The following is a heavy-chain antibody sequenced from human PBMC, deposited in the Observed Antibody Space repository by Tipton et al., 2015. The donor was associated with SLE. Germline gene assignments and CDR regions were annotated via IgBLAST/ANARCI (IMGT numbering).Heavy chain of an antibody. CDR1: GDSISSGIYY. CDR3: VRGVAIYWITYYDYYMDV. CDR2: IYTSGST. D-gene: IGHD2-2*03. J-gene: IGHJ6*03. Sequence: TLSLTCTVSGDSISSGIYYWSWIRQPAGEGLEWIGHIYTSGSTHYSPSLESRVTMSVDTSKNQFSLELTSVTAADTAVYYCVRGVAIYWITYYDYYMDVWGKGTTVTVSS. V-gene: IGHV4-61*09.